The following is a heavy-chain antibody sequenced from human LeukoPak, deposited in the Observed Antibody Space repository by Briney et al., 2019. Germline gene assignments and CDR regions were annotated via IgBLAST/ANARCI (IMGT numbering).Heavy chain of an antibody. CDR3: ARKGGHFDY. CDR1: GGSISYYY. CDR2: IYYNGST. J-gene: IGHJ4*02. D-gene: IGHD2-15*01. Sequence: SETLSLTCTVSGGSISYYYWSWIRQSPGKGLEWIGYIYYNGSTNYNPSLKSRVTISVDMSKNQFSLMVTSVTAADTAIYYCARKGGHFDYWGQGTLVTVSS. V-gene: IGHV4-59*01.